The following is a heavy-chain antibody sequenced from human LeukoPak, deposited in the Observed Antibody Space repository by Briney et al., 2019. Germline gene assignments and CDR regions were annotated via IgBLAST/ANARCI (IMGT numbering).Heavy chain of an antibody. J-gene: IGHJ4*02. CDR3: AREEIVVPAASGDY. CDR2: INPNSGGT. CDR1: GYTFTGYY. V-gene: IGHV1-2*02. Sequence: ASVKVSCKASGYTFTGYYMHWVRQAPGQGLEWMGWINPNSGGTNYAQKFQGRVTMTRDTCISTAYMELSRLRSDDTAVYYCAREEIVVPAASGDYWGQGTLVTVSS. D-gene: IGHD2-2*01.